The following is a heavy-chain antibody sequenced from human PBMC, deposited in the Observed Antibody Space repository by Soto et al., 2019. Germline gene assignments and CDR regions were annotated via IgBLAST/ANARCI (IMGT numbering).Heavy chain of an antibody. Sequence: AVKVSWKGSCGSLSSYAISWVRQAPGQGLEWMGGIIPTFGTANYAQKFQGRVTITADESTSTAYMELSSLRSEDTAVYYCARDTRGEMATIGYYYYGMDVWGQGTTVTVSS. V-gene: IGHV1-69*13. CDR3: ARDTRGEMATIGYYYYGMDV. CDR1: CGSLSSYA. J-gene: IGHJ6*02. CDR2: IIPTFGTA. D-gene: IGHD3-16*01.